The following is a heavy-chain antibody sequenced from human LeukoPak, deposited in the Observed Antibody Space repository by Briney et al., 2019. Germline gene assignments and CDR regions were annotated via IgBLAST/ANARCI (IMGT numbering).Heavy chain of an antibody. Sequence: SVKVSCKASGGTFSSYAISWVRQAPGQGLEWMGRIIPIFGTANYAQKFQGRVTITTDESTSTAYMELSSLRSEDMAVYYCASLSPDTAMVTFPYAFDIWGQGTMVTVSS. D-gene: IGHD5-18*01. CDR3: ASLSPDTAMVTFPYAFDI. CDR1: GGTFSSYA. J-gene: IGHJ3*02. V-gene: IGHV1-69*05. CDR2: IIPIFGTA.